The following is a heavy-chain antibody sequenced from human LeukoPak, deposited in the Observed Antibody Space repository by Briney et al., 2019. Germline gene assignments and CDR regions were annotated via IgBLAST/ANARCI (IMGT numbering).Heavy chain of an antibody. D-gene: IGHD1-26*01. J-gene: IGHJ3*02. V-gene: IGHV4-61*09. CDR1: GDSIISNDFY. CDR3: ASSPRGWELLGDAFDI. CDR2: IYTSGST. Sequence: SETLSLTCSVSGDSIISNDFYWNWIRQPAGKGLEWIGHIYTSGSTNYNPSLKSRVTISVDTSKNQFSLKLSSVTAADTAVYYCASSPRGWELLGDAFDIWGQGTMVTVSS.